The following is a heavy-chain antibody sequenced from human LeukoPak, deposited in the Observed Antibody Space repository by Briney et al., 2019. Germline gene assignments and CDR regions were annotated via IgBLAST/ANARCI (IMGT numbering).Heavy chain of an antibody. J-gene: IGHJ4*02. CDR3: ARDEGRGTYFFGWYFDY. CDR1: GYTFTTYG. Sequence: ASVKVSCKASGYTFTTYGISWVRLAPGQGLEWMGWISTYNGNTNYAQKLQGRVTMTTDPSTNTAYMELRSLRSDDTALYYCARDEGRGTYFFGWYFDYWGQGTLVTVSS. D-gene: IGHD3-3*01. CDR2: ISTYNGNT. V-gene: IGHV1-18*01.